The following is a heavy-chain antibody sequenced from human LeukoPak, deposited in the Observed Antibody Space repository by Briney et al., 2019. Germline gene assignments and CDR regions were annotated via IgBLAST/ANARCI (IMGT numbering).Heavy chain of an antibody. CDR2: VCAYNGYT. CDR3: ARFYCGGDCYSHHGAFDI. J-gene: IGHJ3*02. D-gene: IGHD2-21*02. V-gene: IGHV1-18*01. CDR1: GYTFAIYG. Sequence: ASVKVSCKTSGYTFAIYGISWVRQAPGQGLDWMGWVCAYNGYTNNAQKLQGRVTMTTDTSTSTAYMELRSLRSDDTAVYYCARFYCGGDCYSHHGAFDIWGQGTMVTVSS.